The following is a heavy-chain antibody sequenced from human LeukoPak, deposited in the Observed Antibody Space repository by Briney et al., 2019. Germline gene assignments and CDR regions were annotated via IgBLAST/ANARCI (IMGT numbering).Heavy chain of an antibody. D-gene: IGHD3-10*01. CDR2: ISSSSSYI. V-gene: IGHV3-21*01. Sequence: GGSLRLSCAASGFTFSSYSMNWVRQAPGKGLEWVSSISSSSSYIYYADSVKGRFTISRDNAKNSLYLQMNSLRAEDTAVYYCASWEVLLWFGESLDAFDIWGQGTMVTVSS. J-gene: IGHJ3*02. CDR1: GFTFSSYS. CDR3: ASWEVLLWFGESLDAFDI.